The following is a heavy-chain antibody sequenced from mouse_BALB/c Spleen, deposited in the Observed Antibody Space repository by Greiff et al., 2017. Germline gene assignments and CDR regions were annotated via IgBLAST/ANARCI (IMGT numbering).Heavy chain of an antibody. CDR2: IWSGGST. V-gene: IGHV2-2*02. CDR3: ARGGYGHWYFDV. D-gene: IGHD1-2*01. Sequence: VQLQQSGPGLVQPSQSLSITCTVSGFSLTSYGVHWVRQSPGKGLEWLGVIWSGGSTDYNAAFISRLSISKDNSKSQVFFKMNSLQANDTAIYYCARGGYGHWYFDVWGAGTTVTVSS. CDR1: GFSLTSYG. J-gene: IGHJ1*01.